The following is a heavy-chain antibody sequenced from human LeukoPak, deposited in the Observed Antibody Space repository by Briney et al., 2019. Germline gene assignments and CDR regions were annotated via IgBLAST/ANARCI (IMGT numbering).Heavy chain of an antibody. CDR1: GGSISSYY. D-gene: IGHD3-3*01. Sequence: SETPSLTCTVSGGSISSYYWSWIRQPAGKGLEWIGRIYTSGSTNYNPSLKSRVTMSVDTSKNQFSLKLSSVTAADTAVYYCARDYDFWSGYYTYGMDVWGQGTTVTVSS. CDR2: IYTSGST. V-gene: IGHV4-4*07. J-gene: IGHJ6*02. CDR3: ARDYDFWSGYYTYGMDV.